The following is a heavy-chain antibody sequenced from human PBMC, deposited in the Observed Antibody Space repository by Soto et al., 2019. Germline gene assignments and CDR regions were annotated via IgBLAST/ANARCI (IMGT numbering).Heavy chain of an antibody. V-gene: IGHV4-31*03. D-gene: IGHD3-9*01. CDR3: AREAGDYDILTGYYLLNWFDP. Sequence: PSETLSLTCTVSGGSISNGGYYWSWIRQHPGKGLEWIGYIYYSGSTYYNPSLKSRVTISVDTSKNQFSLKLSSVTAADTAVYYCAREAGDYDILTGYYLLNWFDPWGQGTLVTVSS. CDR1: GGSISNGGYY. CDR2: IYYSGST. J-gene: IGHJ5*02.